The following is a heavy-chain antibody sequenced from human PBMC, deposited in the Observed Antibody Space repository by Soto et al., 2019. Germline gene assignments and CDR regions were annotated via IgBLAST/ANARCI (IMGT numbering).Heavy chain of an antibody. D-gene: IGHD4-4*01. Sequence: QLQLQESGPGLVKPSETLSLTCTVSGDSFGGSSYYWGWIRQPPGRGLEWIGSIHYSGSTFNNPSLQSRVTVSVDTTKNQFSLKMTSVTAADTAVYYCARLNYIYYYVDVWGKGTTFTVSS. CDR3: ARLNYIYYYVDV. V-gene: IGHV4-39*01. J-gene: IGHJ6*03. CDR2: IHYSGST. CDR1: GDSFGGSSYY.